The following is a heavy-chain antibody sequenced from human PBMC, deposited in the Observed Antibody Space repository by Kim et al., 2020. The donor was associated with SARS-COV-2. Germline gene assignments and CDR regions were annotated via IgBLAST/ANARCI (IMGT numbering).Heavy chain of an antibody. CDR2: IYYSGST. J-gene: IGHJ4*02. CDR1: GGSISSYY. V-gene: IGHV4-59*01. Sequence: SETLSLTCTVSGGSISSYYWSWIRQPPGKGLEWIGYIYYSGSTNYNPSLKSRVTISVDTSKNQFSLKLSSVTAADTAVYYCARDDGYGVKKTQVWGQGTLVTVSS. D-gene: IGHD4-17*01. CDR3: ARDDGYGVKKTQV.